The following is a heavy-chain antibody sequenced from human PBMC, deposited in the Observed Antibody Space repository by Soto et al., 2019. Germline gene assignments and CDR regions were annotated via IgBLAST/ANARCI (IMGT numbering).Heavy chain of an antibody. V-gene: IGHV1-18*01. CDR3: ARITRFSYVAFDI. Sequence: ASVKVSCKASGYTFTSCVISWVRQAPGQGLEWMRWISSYNGNTNYAQKLQGRVTMTTDTSTSTAYMELRSLRSDDTAVYYCARITRFSYVAFDICGQGIIVTVSS. CDR2: ISSYNGNT. J-gene: IGHJ3*02. D-gene: IGHD1-26*01. CDR1: GYTFTSCV.